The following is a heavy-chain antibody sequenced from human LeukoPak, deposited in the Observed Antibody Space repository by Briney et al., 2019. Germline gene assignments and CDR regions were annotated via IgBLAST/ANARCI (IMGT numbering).Heavy chain of an antibody. CDR1: GYTFTGYY. CDR2: INPNSGGT. J-gene: IGHJ5*02. D-gene: IGHD6-19*01. Sequence: ASVKVSCKASGYTFTGYYMHWVRQAPGQGLEWMGRINPNSGGTNYAQKFQGRVTMTRDTSISTAYMELSRLISDDTAVYYCARGGIAVAVWFDPWGQGTLVTVSS. CDR3: ARGGIAVAVWFDP. V-gene: IGHV1-2*06.